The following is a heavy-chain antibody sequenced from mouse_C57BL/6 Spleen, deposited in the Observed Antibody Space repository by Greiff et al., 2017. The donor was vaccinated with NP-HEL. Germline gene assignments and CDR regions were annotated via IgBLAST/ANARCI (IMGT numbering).Heavy chain of an antibody. CDR1: GYTFTDYY. CDR2: INPNNGGT. J-gene: IGHJ4*01. Sequence: VQLQQSGAELVKPGASVKISCKASGYTFTDYYMNWVKQSHGKSLEWIGDINPNNGGTSYNQKFKGKATLTVDKSSSTAYMELRSLTSEDSAVYYCARSRYYGSSYFDYWGQGTSVTVSS. CDR3: ARSRYYGSSYFDY. V-gene: IGHV1-26*01. D-gene: IGHD1-1*01.